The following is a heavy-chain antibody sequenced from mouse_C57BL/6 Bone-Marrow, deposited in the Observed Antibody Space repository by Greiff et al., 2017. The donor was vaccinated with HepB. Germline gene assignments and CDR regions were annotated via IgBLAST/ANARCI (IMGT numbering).Heavy chain of an antibody. V-gene: IGHV3-6*01. CDR2: ISYDGSN. CDR3: ARGDSSGYWAMDY. J-gene: IGHJ4*01. Sequence: VQLKESGPGLVKPSQSLSLTCSVTGYSITSGYYWNWIRQFPGNKLEWMGYISYDGSNNYNPSLKNRISITRDTSKNQFFLKLNSVTTEDTATYYCARGDSSGYWAMDYWGQGTSVTVSS. CDR1: GYSITSGYY. D-gene: IGHD3-2*02.